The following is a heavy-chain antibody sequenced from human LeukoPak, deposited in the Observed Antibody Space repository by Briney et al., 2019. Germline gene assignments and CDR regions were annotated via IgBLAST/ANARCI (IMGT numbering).Heavy chain of an antibody. D-gene: IGHD3-16*02. CDR1: GFTFSSYS. Sequence: GGSLRLSCAASGFTFSSYSMNWVRQAAGKGLEWVSSISSSSSYIYYADSVKGRFTISRDNAKNSLYLQMNSLRAEDTAVYYCAREYDYVWGSYRSYYFDYWGQGTLVTVSS. CDR2: ISSSSSYI. J-gene: IGHJ4*02. CDR3: AREYDYVWGSYRSYYFDY. V-gene: IGHV3-21*01.